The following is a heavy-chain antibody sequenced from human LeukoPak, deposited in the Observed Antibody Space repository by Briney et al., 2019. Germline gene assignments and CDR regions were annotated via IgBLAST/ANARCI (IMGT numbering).Heavy chain of an antibody. Sequence: PSETLSLTCTVSGGSISSNSYYWSWIRQPPGKGLEWIGYIYYSGGTNYDPSLESRVTISVDTSKNQFSLKLSSVTAADTALYYCARGLTTGPYRYTDFDYWGQGTLVTVSS. D-gene: IGHD4-17*01. CDR1: GGSISSNSYY. CDR2: IYYSGGT. V-gene: IGHV4-61*01. CDR3: ARGLTTGPYRYTDFDY. J-gene: IGHJ4*02.